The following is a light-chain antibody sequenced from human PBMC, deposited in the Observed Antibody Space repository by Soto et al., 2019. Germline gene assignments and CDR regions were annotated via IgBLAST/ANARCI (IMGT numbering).Light chain of an antibody. J-gene: IGKJ2*01. CDR1: QSISSW. CDR2: DAS. Sequence: DIQMTQSPSTLSASVGDRVTITCRASQSISSWLAWYQQKPGKAPKLLIYDASSLESGVPSRFSGSGSGTEFTLTISSLQPADFATYYCQQYNSYQYTFGQGTKLEIK. V-gene: IGKV1-5*01. CDR3: QQYNSYQYT.